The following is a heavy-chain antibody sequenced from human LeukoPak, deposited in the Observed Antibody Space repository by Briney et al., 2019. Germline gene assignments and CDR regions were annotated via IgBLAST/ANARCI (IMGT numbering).Heavy chain of an antibody. CDR3: ATGSGYYYDH. V-gene: IGHV3-30*02. CDR2: VHHDGSER. Sequence: GGSLRLTCAASGFTFSNYYMHWVRQAPGKGLEWVAVVHHDGSERYYADSVKGRFTISRDNSKNTLYVQMDSLRVKDTAVYYCATGSGYYYDHWGQGTLVTVSS. J-gene: IGHJ4*02. CDR1: GFTFSNYY. D-gene: IGHD3-22*01.